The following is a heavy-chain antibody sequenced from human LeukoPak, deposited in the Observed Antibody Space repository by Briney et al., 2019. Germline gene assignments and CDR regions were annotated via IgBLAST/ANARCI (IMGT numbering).Heavy chain of an antibody. Sequence: PGGSLRLSCAASGFTFSSYGMHWVRQAPGKGLEWVAFIRYDGSNKYYADSVKGRFTISRDNSKNTLYLQMNSLRAEDTAVYYCAKVSSSGWYKGGFDYWGQGTLVTVSS. V-gene: IGHV3-30*02. CDR2: IRYDGSNK. D-gene: IGHD6-19*01. CDR3: AKVSSSGWYKGGFDY. CDR1: GFTFSSYG. J-gene: IGHJ4*02.